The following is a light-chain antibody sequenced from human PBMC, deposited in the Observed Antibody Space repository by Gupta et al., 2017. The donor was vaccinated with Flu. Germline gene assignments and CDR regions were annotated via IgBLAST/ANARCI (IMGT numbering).Light chain of an antibody. CDR1: PGAVTSGHH. CDR2: DAS. V-gene: IGLV7-46*01. Sequence: QAVVTHELSLTVSPGGTVTLTCGSSPGAVTSGHHPYWSQQKPGPAPQTRSHDASNKPSWTPARCSGSLRGGNAALSLSSAQPEDEDYYDGLLYCTDARLVVFGGGTKLTVL. CDR3: LLYCTDARLVV. J-gene: IGLJ2*01.